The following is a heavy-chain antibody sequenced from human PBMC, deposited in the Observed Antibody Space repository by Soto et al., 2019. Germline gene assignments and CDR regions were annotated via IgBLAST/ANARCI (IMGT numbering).Heavy chain of an antibody. Sequence: QEQLVQSAAEVKKPGSSVKVSCKASGGTFSSYAISWVRQAPGEGLEWMGGIIPMFGEANYAQKFQGRVTISADTSTRTAYMDLRSLRYEDTALYYCAREHYYGSVTYDHQQYGLDVWGQGTTVIVSS. CDR1: GGTFSSYA. J-gene: IGHJ6*02. V-gene: IGHV1-69*06. CDR2: IIPMFGEA. CDR3: AREHYYGSVTYDHQQYGLDV. D-gene: IGHD3-10*01.